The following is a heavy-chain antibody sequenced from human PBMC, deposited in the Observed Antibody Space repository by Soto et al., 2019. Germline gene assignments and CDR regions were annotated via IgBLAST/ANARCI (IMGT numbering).Heavy chain of an antibody. J-gene: IGHJ4*02. D-gene: IGHD3-16*01. V-gene: IGHV3-30*19. CDR3: ARWGTTGGFDL. CDR2: TSYDGNNK. Sequence: QVQLVESGGGVVKPGTSLRLSCAASGFRFKSFVMHWVRQAPGKGLEWVAFTSYDGNNKDYGDSVKGRFTVSRDNSQNTLHLQMDFLRPEDTALYYCARWGTTGGFDLWGQGTLVSVSS. CDR1: GFRFKSFV.